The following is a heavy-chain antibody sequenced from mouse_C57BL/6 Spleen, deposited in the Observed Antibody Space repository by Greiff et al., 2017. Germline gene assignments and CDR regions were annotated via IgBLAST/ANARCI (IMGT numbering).Heavy chain of an antibody. D-gene: IGHD2-4*01. J-gene: IGHJ2*01. Sequence: VQLQQSGPELVKPGASVKISCTASGYSFTGYYMNWVKQSPEKSLEWIGEINPSTGGTTYNQKFKAKATLTVDKSSSTAYMQLKSLTAEDSAVYYCARGGLRGVAYWGQGTTLTVSA. CDR2: INPSTGGT. V-gene: IGHV1-42*01. CDR3: ARGGLRGVAY. CDR1: GYSFTGYY.